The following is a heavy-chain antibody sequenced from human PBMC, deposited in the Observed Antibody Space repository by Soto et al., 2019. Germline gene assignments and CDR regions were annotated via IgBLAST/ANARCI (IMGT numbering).Heavy chain of an antibody. CDR2: IYHSGST. V-gene: IGHV4-4*02. CDR1: GGSVSSSNW. J-gene: IGHJ4*02. Sequence: ASETLSLTCAVAGGSVSSSNWWSWVRQPPGKGLEWIGEIYHSGSTNYNPSLKSRVTISVDKSKNQFSLKLISVTAADTAVYYCAREPITMIAAGAHYSAYWGQGTLVTVSS. D-gene: IGHD3-22*01. CDR3: AREPITMIAAGAHYSAY.